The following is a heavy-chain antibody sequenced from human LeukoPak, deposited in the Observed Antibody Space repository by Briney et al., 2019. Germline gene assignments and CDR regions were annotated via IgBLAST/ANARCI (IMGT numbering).Heavy chain of an antibody. CDR2: ISGSGGST. D-gene: IGHD6-19*01. CDR3: AKMPVSYSSGWTNFDY. J-gene: IGHJ4*02. CDR1: GFTFSSYA. Sequence: GSLRLSCAASGFTFSSYAMSWVRQAPGKGLEWVSAISGSGGSTYYADSVKGRFTISRDNSKNTLYLQMSSLRAEDTAVYYCAKMPVSYSSGWTNFDYWGQGTLVTVSS. V-gene: IGHV3-23*01.